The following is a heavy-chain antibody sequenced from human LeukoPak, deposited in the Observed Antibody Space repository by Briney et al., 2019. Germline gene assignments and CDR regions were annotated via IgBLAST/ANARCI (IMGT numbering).Heavy chain of an antibody. V-gene: IGHV1-69*06. CDR3: ARAPNWNYAYQNWFDP. Sequence: SVKVSCKASGYTFTDYAMHWVRQAPGQGLEWMGGIIPIFGTANYAQKFQGRVTITADKSTSTAYMELSSLRSEDTAVYYCARAPNWNYAYQNWFDPWGQGTLVTVSS. CDR1: GYTFTDYA. J-gene: IGHJ5*02. D-gene: IGHD1-7*01. CDR2: IIPIFGTA.